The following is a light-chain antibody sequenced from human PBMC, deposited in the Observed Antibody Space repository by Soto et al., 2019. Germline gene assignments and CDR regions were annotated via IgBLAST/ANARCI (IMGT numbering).Light chain of an antibody. Sequence: EIVLTQSPATLSVSPGERSTLSWRASQSAAGTLAWHQQRLGQASRLLIYGASTRATGIPGRFSGSGSGTEFTLTISSLRSEDFAVYCCQQYNNWPPVTFGQGTKVDIK. V-gene: IGKV3-15*01. J-gene: IGKJ1*01. CDR1: QSAAGT. CDR2: GAS. CDR3: QQYNNWPPVT.